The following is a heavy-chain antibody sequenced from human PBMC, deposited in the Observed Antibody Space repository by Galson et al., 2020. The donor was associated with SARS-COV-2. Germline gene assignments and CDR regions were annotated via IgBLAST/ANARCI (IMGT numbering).Heavy chain of an antibody. CDR2: INHSVST. V-gene: IGHV4-34*01. D-gene: IGHD2-15*01. J-gene: IGHJ4*02. CDR1: GGSFSGYY. Sequence: SETLSLTCAVYGGSFSGYYWSWIRQPPGKGLEWIGEINHSVSTNYNPSLKSRVTISVDTSKNQFSLKLSSVTAADTAVYYCASWGYCSGGSCGGYFDYWGQGTLVTVSS. CDR3: ASWGYCSGGSCGGYFDY.